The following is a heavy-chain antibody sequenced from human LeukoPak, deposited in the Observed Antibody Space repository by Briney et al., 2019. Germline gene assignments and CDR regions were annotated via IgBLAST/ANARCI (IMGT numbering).Heavy chain of an antibody. D-gene: IGHD1-14*01. CDR3: VRGDRYFFDF. CDR2: IGNTGRTI. J-gene: IGHJ4*02. CDR1: GFTFSSYE. Sequence: GGSLRLSCAASGFTFSSYETNWVRQAPGRGLEWVSYIGNTGRTIYYADSVQGRFTISRDNAKNSLYLQMNSLRAEDTAIYYCVRGDRYFFDFWGQGTLVTVSS. V-gene: IGHV3-48*03.